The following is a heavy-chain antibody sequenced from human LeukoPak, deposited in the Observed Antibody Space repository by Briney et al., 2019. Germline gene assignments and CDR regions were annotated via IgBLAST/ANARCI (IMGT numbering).Heavy chain of an antibody. V-gene: IGHV3-7*01. CDR1: GFTFSSYW. CDR3: ARYGSSWYRTYYYYYYMDA. CDR2: IKQDGSEK. Sequence: GGSLRLSCAASGFTFSSYWMSWVRQAPGKGLEWVANIKQDGSEKYYVDSVKGRFTISRDNAKNSLDLQMNSLSAEDTAVYYCARYGSSWYRTYYYYYYMDAWGKGTAVTVSS. D-gene: IGHD6-13*01. J-gene: IGHJ6*03.